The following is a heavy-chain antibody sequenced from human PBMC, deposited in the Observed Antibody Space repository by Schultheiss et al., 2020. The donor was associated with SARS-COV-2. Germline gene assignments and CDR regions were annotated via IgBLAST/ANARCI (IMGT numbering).Heavy chain of an antibody. J-gene: IGHJ4*02. CDR2: IIPIFGTA. CDR3: ARSGYYDFWSGYAAFDY. V-gene: IGHV1-69*13. CDR1: GGTFSSYA. Sequence: VKVSCKASGGTFSSYAISWVRQAPGQGLEWMGGIIPIFGTANYAQKFQGRVTITADESTSTAYMELSSLRSEDTAVYYCARSGYYDFWSGYAAFDYWGQGTLVTVSS. D-gene: IGHD3-3*01.